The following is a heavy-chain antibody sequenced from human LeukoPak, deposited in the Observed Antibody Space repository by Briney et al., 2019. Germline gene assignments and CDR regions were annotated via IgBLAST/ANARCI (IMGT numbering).Heavy chain of an antibody. CDR1: GFTFSNAW. CDR3: ARDARALY. Sequence: GGSLRLSCAASGFTFSNAWMTWVRQAPGKGLEWVASIKPDGSEKYCLDSVKGRFTISRDNARDSLYLQMNSLRDDDTSVYFCARDARALYWGRGTLVTVSS. CDR2: IKPDGSEK. J-gene: IGHJ4*02. V-gene: IGHV3-7*01.